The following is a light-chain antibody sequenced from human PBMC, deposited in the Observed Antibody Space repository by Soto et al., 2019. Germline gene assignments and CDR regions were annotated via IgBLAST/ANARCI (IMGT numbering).Light chain of an antibody. CDR2: DAF. CDR3: LQHYDYPPT. J-gene: IGKJ2*01. CDR1: QTVDGNS. Sequence: ENVLTQSPGRLSLSPGERATLSCRASQTVDGNSLAWYQQKPGQAPRLLMFDAFNRATGIPDRFSGSGSGTDFTLTISSLQTEDFATYLCLQHYDYPPTFGQGTKLEIK. V-gene: IGKV3-20*01.